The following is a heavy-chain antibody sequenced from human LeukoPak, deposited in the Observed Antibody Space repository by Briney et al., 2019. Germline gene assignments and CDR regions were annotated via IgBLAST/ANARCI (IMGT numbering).Heavy chain of an antibody. V-gene: IGHV1-69*13. CDR1: GGTFSSYA. J-gene: IGHJ4*02. Sequence: GASVKVSCKASGGTFSSYAISWVRQAPGQGLEWMGGIIPIFGTANYAQKFQGRVTITADESTSTAYMELSSLRSEDTAVYYCVRARSLYYYDSSGYYYALDYWGQGTLVTVSS. CDR2: IIPIFGTA. CDR3: VRARSLYYYDSSGYYYALDY. D-gene: IGHD3-22*01.